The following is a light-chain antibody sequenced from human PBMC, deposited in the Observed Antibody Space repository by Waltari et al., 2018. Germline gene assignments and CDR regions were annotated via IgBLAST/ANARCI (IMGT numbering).Light chain of an antibody. Sequence: QTVVTQEPSLSVSPGGTVRLTCGLTSGSVSTTYYPYWFQQAPGQAPRTLIFDTNTRSSGVPDRFSGSILDNKAALTITGAQADDESDYYCVLSMGSGIWVFGGGTKLTVL. CDR2: DTN. V-gene: IGLV8-61*01. CDR3: VLSMGSGIWV. J-gene: IGLJ3*02. CDR1: SGSVSTTYY.